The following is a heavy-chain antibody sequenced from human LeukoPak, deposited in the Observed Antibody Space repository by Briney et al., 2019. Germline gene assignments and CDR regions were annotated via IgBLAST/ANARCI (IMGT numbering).Heavy chain of an antibody. V-gene: IGHV3-21*04. D-gene: IGHD6-19*01. CDR3: AKALGSSGWSGGVGY. CDR2: ITTGSDYI. J-gene: IGHJ4*02. Sequence: PGGSLRLSCVASGFSFNNYVMNWVRVAPGKGLEWVSSITTGSDYIYYADSVKGRFTISRDNAKNSLYLQMNSLRAEDTALYYCAKALGSSGWSGGVGYWGQGTLVTVSS. CDR1: GFSFNNYV.